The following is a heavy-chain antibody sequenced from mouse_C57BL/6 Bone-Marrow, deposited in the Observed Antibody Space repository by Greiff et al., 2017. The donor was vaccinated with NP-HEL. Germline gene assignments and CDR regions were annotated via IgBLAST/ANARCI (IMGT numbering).Heavy chain of an antibody. Sequence: QVQLQQSGAELVRPGASVTLSCKASGYTFTDYEMHWVKQTPVHGLEWIGAIDPETGGTASNQKFTGTAILTADKSSSTAYMEPRSLPSAVSAVYYCTRPTVVADWYFDVWGTGTTVTVSS. CDR2: IDPETGGT. V-gene: IGHV1-15*01. J-gene: IGHJ1*03. D-gene: IGHD1-1*01. CDR3: TRPTVVADWYFDV. CDR1: GYTFTDYE.